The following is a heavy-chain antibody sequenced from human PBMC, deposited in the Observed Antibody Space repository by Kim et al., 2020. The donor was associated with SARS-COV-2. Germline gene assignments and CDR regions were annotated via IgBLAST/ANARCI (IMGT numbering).Heavy chain of an antibody. Sequence: GTYYADSVKDRFTISRHISNNPLSLQMNSLRGEDTAVDCCARGISLDYFDYWGGGTLVTVSS. V-gene: IGHV3-53*01. CDR3: ARGISLDYFDY. J-gene: IGHJ4*02. D-gene: IGHD3-10*01. CDR2: GT.